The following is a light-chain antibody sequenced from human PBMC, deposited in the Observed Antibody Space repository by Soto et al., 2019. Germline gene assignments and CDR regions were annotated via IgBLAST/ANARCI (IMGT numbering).Light chain of an antibody. CDR2: DAS. CDR1: HSVDSR. CDR3: QHYTNWPLT. J-gene: IGKJ4*01. Sequence: EIVMTQSPATRSMSPGDRGTLSCRASHSVDSRLGWYEQEPGQSPRLLICDASSRATGVPASFSGSGSETEFTLPTSSLQSEDFAVYSCQHYTNWPLTFGGGTKV. V-gene: IGKV3-15*01.